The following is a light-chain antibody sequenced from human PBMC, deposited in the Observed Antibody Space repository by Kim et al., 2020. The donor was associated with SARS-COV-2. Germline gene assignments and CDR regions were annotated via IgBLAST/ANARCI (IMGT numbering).Light chain of an antibody. Sequence: VSPGKTVSITCSGDKLGDKYACWYQQKPGQSPVLVIYQDSKRPSGIPERFSGSNSGNTATLTISGIQAMDEADYYCQAWDSSTAGVFGGGTKLTVL. CDR3: QAWDSSTAGV. CDR1: KLGDKY. V-gene: IGLV3-1*01. CDR2: QDS. J-gene: IGLJ2*01.